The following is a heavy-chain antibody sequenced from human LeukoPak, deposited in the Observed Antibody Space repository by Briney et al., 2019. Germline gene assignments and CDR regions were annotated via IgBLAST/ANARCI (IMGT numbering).Heavy chain of an antibody. D-gene: IGHD3-9*01. CDR1: GGSISSYY. V-gene: IGHV4-59*01. Sequence: SETLSLICTVSGGSISSYYWSWIRQPPGKGLEWIGYIDYSGSTNYNPSLKSRVTISVDTSKNQFSLKLSSVTAADTAVYYCARESYYDILTGRYWFFDLWGRGTLVTVSS. CDR2: IDYSGST. J-gene: IGHJ2*01. CDR3: ARESYYDILTGRYWFFDL.